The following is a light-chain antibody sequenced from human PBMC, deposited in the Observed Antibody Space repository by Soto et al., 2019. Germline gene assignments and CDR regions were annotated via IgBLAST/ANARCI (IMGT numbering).Light chain of an antibody. CDR2: GAS. CDR3: QQYGSSRT. CDR1: QSVSSVY. J-gene: IGKJ1*01. Sequence: GERATISCRASQSVSSVYLAWYQQKPGQAPRLLIYGASSRATGIPDRFSGSGSGTDFTLTISRLEPEDFAVYYCQQYGSSRTFGQGTKVDIK. V-gene: IGKV3-20*01.